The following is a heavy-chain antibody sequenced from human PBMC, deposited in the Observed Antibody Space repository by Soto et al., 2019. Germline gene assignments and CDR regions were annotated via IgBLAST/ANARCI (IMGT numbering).Heavy chain of an antibody. V-gene: IGHV2-70*13. J-gene: IGHJ6*02. CDR3: ARMPIESTSGRKEYYPVDI. CDR1: EFSLSTSEMC. Sequence: SGPTLVNPTQTLTLTCTLSEFSLSTSEMCVAWIRQPPGEALEWLALIDWEDDKYYSTSLKTRLTISKDTSGSQVVLTMANMDPVDTATYYCARMPIESTSGRKEYYPVDIWGRGTTVTVSS. CDR2: IDWEDDK. D-gene: IGHD6-19*01.